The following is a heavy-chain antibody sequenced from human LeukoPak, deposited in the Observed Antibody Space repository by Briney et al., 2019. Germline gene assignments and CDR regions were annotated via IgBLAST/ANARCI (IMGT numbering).Heavy chain of an antibody. V-gene: IGHV3-15*01. CDR2: IMSNPAGGTI. CDR1: GFIFHNAH. Sequence: GGSLRLSCGASGFIFHNAHMTWVRQAPGKGLEWVGRIMSNPAGGTIDYGAAVKGRFTISRDDSRNLLYLHLTDVRADDTAVYYCTTLAYDVHYWGRGTLVTVSS. D-gene: IGHD3-3*01. J-gene: IGHJ4*02. CDR3: TTLAYDVHY.